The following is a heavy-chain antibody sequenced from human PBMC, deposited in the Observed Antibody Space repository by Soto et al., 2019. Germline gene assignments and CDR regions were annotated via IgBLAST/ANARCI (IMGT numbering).Heavy chain of an antibody. CDR2: IYYSGST. CDR1: GGSISSGGYH. Sequence: SATLSLTCTVSGGSISSGGYHWSWIRQHPGKGLEWIGNIYYSGSTYYNPSLTSRVTISVDTSKKQFSLKLRSVTPAHTAVYYCARDFAYKSGFDSWGQGRLVNVSS. CDR3: ARDFAYKSGFDS. J-gene: IGHJ5*01. D-gene: IGHD1-20*01. V-gene: IGHV4-31*03.